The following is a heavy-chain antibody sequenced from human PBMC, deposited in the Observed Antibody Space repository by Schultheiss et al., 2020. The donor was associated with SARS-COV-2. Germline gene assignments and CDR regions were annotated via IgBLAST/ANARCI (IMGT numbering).Heavy chain of an antibody. D-gene: IGHD3-22*01. Sequence: GGSLRLSCAASGFTFSSYGMHWVRQAPGKGLEWVSGISWNSGSIGYADSVKGRFTISRDNAKNSLYLQMNSLRAEDTAVYYCARDIRGPYDSSGYFDYWGQGTLVTVSS. CDR1: GFTFSSYG. CDR2: ISWNSGSI. V-gene: IGHV3-48*04. J-gene: IGHJ4*02. CDR3: ARDIRGPYDSSGYFDY.